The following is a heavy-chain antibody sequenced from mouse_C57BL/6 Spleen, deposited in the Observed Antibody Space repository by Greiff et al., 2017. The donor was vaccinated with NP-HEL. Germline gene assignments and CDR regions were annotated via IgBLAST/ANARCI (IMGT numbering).Heavy chain of an antibody. CDR1: GYTFTSYW. CDR2: IHPNSGST. J-gene: IGHJ3*01. V-gene: IGHV1-64*01. CDR3: ARGTGLGPASFAY. Sequence: VQLQQSGAELVKPGASVKLSCKASGYTFTSYWMHWVKQRPGQGLEWIGMIHPNSGSTNYNEKFKSKATLTVDISSSTAYMQLSSLTSEDSAVYYCARGTGLGPASFAYWGQGTLVTVSA. D-gene: IGHD4-1*01.